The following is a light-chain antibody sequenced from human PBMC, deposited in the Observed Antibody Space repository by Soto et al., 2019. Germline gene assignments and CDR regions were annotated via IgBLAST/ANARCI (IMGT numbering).Light chain of an antibody. Sequence: DIQMTQSPSTLSASVGDRVTISCRASQSISNWLAWYQQKPGKAPSLLIYRTSILETGVPSRFSGTGSQTEFTLTISSLQPDDFATYDCQQYHTYPPTFGPGTKLEVK. V-gene: IGKV1-5*03. J-gene: IGKJ3*01. CDR2: RTS. CDR1: QSISNW. CDR3: QQYHTYPPT.